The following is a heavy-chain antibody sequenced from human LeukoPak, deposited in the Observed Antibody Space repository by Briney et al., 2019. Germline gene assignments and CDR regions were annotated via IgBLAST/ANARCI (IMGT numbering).Heavy chain of an antibody. J-gene: IGHJ5*02. CDR1: GGTFSSYA. CDR3: ARGRVHWFDP. D-gene: IGHD2-2*01. V-gene: IGHV1-69*05. Sequence: GASVKVSCKASGGTFSSYAISWVRQAPGQGLEWMGGIIPIFGTANYAQKFQGRVTITTDESTSTAYMELSSLRSEGTAVYYCARGRVHWFDPWGQGTLVTVSS. CDR2: IIPIFGTA.